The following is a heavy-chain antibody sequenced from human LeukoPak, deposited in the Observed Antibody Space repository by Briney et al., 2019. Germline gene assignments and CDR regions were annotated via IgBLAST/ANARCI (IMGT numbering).Heavy chain of an antibody. CDR3: AKDRAGYCSSTSCPRGMDV. CDR1: GFTFSSYA. Sequence: GASLRLSCAASGFTFSSYAMSWVRRAPGKGLEWVSAISGSGGSTYHADSVKGRFTISRDNSKNTLYLQMNSLRAEDTAAYYCAKDRAGYCSSTSCPRGMDVWGQGTTVTVSS. D-gene: IGHD2-2*01. V-gene: IGHV3-23*01. J-gene: IGHJ6*02. CDR2: ISGSGGST.